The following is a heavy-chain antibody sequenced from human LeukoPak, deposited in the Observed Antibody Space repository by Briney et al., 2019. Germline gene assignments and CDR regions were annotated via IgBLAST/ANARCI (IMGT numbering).Heavy chain of an antibody. Sequence: PGGSLRLSCAGSGFTFSSYWMTWVRQAPGKGLEWVANIKQDGSEKYYVDSVKGRFTISRDDAKNSLFLQMNSLRVEDTAVYYCAGGQGWLLDYWGQGTLVTVSS. CDR1: GFTFSSYW. J-gene: IGHJ4*02. D-gene: IGHD2-15*01. CDR2: IKQDGSEK. CDR3: AGGQGWLLDY. V-gene: IGHV3-7*05.